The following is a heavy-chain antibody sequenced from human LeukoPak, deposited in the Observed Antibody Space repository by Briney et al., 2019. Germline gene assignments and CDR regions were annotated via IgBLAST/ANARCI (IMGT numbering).Heavy chain of an antibody. CDR1: GYTFTSYD. D-gene: IGHD3-10*01. CDR2: MKPNSGNT. J-gene: IGHJ6*03. Sequence: ASVKDSCKASGYTFTSYDINWVRQATGQGLEWMGWMKPNSGNTGYAQKFQGRVTMTRNTSISTAYMELSSLRSEDTAVYYCARGGRGFFNYYYYYMDVWGKGTTVTVSS. V-gene: IGHV1-8*01. CDR3: ARGGRGFFNYYYYYMDV.